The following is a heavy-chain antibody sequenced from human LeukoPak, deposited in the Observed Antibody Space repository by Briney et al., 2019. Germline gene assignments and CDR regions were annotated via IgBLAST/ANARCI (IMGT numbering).Heavy chain of an antibody. CDR2: ISSGGGAI. D-gene: IGHD4-23*01. J-gene: IGHJ2*01. CDR3: ARGDFGGNVWYFDL. CDR1: GFTFSSYG. V-gene: IGHV3-48*02. Sequence: GGSLRLPCAASGFTFSSYGMTWVRQAPGKGLEWVSYISSGGGAIYYADSVRGRFTISTDNARNSLYLQMNSLRDEDTAVYYCARGDFGGNVWYFDLWGRGTLVTVSS.